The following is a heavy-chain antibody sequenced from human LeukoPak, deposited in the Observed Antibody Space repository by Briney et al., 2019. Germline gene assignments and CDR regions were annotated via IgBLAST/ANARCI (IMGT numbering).Heavy chain of an antibody. CDR1: GDSISSGDYY. Sequence: LQTLSLTCTVSGDSISSGDYYWSWIRQPPGRGLEWIGYIYYSGSTYYNPSLKSRVTISVDTSKNQFSLKLSSVTAADTAVYYCARYFRGGVVTHYYYYYGMDVWGQGTTVTVSS. D-gene: IGHD3-3*01. V-gene: IGHV4-30-4*01. CDR3: ARYFRGGVVTHYYYYYGMDV. CDR2: IYYSGST. J-gene: IGHJ6*02.